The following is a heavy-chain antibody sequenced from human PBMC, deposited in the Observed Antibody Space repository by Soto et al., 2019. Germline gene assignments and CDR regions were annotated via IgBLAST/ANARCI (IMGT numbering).Heavy chain of an antibody. J-gene: IGHJ6*02. CDR1: GYSISSSNW. CDR3: ARTGGYYDILTGYYNYYYGMDV. CDR2: IYYSGST. D-gene: IGHD3-9*01. Sequence: SETLSLTCAVSGYSISSSNWWGWIRQPPGKGLEWIGYIYYSGSTYYNPPLKSRVTMSVDTSKNQFSLKLSSVTAVDTAVYYCARTGGYYDILTGYYNYYYGMDVWGQGTTVTVSS. V-gene: IGHV4-28*01.